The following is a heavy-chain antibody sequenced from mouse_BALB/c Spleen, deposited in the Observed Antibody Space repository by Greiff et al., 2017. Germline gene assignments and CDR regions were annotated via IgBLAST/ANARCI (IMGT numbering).Heavy chain of an antibody. Sequence: QVQLQQSGPGLVAPSQSLSITCTVSGFSLTGYGVNWVRQPPGKGLEWLGMIWGDGSTDYNSALKSRLSISKDNSKSQVFLKMNSLQTEDTARYYCARDQPTGAVDYWGQGTTLTVSS. D-gene: IGHD4-1*02. CDR2: IWGDGST. V-gene: IGHV2-6-7*01. CDR1: GFSLTGYG. CDR3: ARDQPTGAVDY. J-gene: IGHJ2*01.